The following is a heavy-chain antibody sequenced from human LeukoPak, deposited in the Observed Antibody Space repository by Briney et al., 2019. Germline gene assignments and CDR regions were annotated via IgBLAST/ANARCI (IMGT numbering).Heavy chain of an antibody. D-gene: IGHD3-16*02. J-gene: IGHJ4*02. Sequence: SETLSLTCAVSGGSIISSSYNWGWIRQPPGKGLEWIGTIYHSGTTYYNPSLKSRVTISVDTSKNQFSLKLSSVTAADTAVYYCAKGGTPGFYDYVWGSYRYTKAYYFDYWGQGTLVTVSS. V-gene: IGHV4-39*07. CDR2: IYHSGTT. CDR1: GGSIISSSYN. CDR3: AKGGTPGFYDYVWGSYRYTKAYYFDY.